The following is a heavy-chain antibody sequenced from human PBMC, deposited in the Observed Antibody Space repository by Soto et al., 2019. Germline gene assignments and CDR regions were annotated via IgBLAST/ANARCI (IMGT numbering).Heavy chain of an antibody. CDR3: AREVLKRQGGYSSDSLFPNNWLDP. V-gene: IGHV1-8*01. D-gene: IGHD5-12*01. Sequence: QVQLVQSGAEVKKPGASVKVSCKASGYTFTSYDINWVRQATRQGLAWMGWMNPNSGNTGYAQKVQGRVTMTRNTAISTAYMELSRLRSKDTAVYDCAREVLKRQGGYSSDSLFPNNWLDPWGQGTLVTVSS. J-gene: IGHJ5*02. CDR1: GYTFTSYD. CDR2: MNPNSGNT.